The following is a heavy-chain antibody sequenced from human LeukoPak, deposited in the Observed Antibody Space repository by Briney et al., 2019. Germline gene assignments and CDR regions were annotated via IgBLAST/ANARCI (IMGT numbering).Heavy chain of an antibody. CDR1: GDSISSGNYY. V-gene: IGHV4-61*02. CDR3: ARDNPDQYYYYGMDV. CDR2: IYTSGSI. D-gene: IGHD1-14*01. J-gene: IGHJ6*04. Sequence: SETLSLTCTVSGDSISSGNYYWSWIRQPAGKGLEWIGRIYTSGSIHYNPPLKSRVTMSIDTSKNQFSLKLNSVTAADTAVYYCARDNPDQYYYYGMDVWGKGTTVTVSS.